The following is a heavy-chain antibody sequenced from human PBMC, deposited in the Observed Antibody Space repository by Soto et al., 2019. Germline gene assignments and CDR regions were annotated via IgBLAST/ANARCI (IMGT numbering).Heavy chain of an antibody. CDR3: ARVARIYGDYRLVYFDY. CDR2: IYYSGST. D-gene: IGHD4-17*01. V-gene: IGHV4-31*03. J-gene: IGHJ4*02. Sequence: SETLSLTCTVSGGSISSGGYYWSWIRQHPGKGLEWIGYIYYSGSTYYNPSLKSRVTISVDTSKNQFSLKLSSVTAADTAVYYCARVARIYGDYRLVYFDYWGQGTLVTVSS. CDR1: GGSISSGGYY.